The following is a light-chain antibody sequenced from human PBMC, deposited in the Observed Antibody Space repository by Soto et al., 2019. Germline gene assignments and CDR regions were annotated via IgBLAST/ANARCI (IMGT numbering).Light chain of an antibody. CDR2: EVS. CDR3: TSYAGTYSFFYV. V-gene: IGLV2-8*01. Sequence: QSALTQPPSASGSPGQSVIISCTGTSSDVGAYNYVSWYQQLPGKAPKLIIYEVSKRPSGVPDRFSGSKSGNTASLTVSGLQAEDEADYYCTSYAGTYSFFYVFGTGTKSPS. CDR1: SSDVGAYNY. J-gene: IGLJ1*01.